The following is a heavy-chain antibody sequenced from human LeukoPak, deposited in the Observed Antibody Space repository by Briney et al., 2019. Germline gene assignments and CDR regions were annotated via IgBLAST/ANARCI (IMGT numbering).Heavy chain of an antibody. CDR2: INHSGST. D-gene: IGHD5-12*01. J-gene: IGHJ4*02. CDR1: GGSISSGGYS. CDR3: ARQYSGYDAFDY. V-gene: IGHV4-30-2*01. Sequence: SETLSLTCAVSGGSISSGGYSWSWIRQPPGMGLEWIGYINHSGSTYYNPSLKSRVTISVDRSKNQFSLKLSSVTAADTAVYYCARQYSGYDAFDYWGQGTLVTVSS.